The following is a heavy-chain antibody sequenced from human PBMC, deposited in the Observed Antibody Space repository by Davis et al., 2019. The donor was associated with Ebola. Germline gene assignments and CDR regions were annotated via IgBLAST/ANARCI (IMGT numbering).Heavy chain of an antibody. CDR2: IYYSGST. V-gene: IGHV4-39*01. CDR1: GGSISSYY. Sequence: PSETLSLTCTVSGGSISSYYWGWIRQPPGKGLEWIGSIYYSGSTYCNPSLKSRVTISVDTSKNQFSLKLSSVTAADTAVYYCARGVVAGQIVDYWGQGTLVTVSS. CDR3: ARGVVAGQIVDY. D-gene: IGHD6-19*01. J-gene: IGHJ4*02.